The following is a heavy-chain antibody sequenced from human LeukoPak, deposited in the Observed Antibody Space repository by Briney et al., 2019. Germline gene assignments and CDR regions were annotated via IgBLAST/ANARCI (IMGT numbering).Heavy chain of an antibody. Sequence: ASVKVSCKPYGYTFNTYGITWVRQAPGQGLEWMGWISPYNGNTNYAQKFQGRVTMTTDTSTSTAYMELSSLRSADTAFYYCARTTSHFSTSGYFDYWGQGTLVTVSS. CDR2: ISPYNGNT. J-gene: IGHJ4*02. CDR3: ARTTSHFSTSGYFDY. V-gene: IGHV1-18*01. D-gene: IGHD6-6*01. CDR1: GYTFNTYG.